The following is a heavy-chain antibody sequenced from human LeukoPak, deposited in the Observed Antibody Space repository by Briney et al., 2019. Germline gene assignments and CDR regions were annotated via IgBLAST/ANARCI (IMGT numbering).Heavy chain of an antibody. Sequence: PGGSLRLSCAASGFTFSSYWMHWVRQAPGKGLEWVANIKRDGSEKYYVDSVKGRFTISRDNAKNSLYLQMKSLRDEDTAGYYCARNAGGYQLLNSFDYWGQGTLVTVSS. CDR2: IKRDGSEK. J-gene: IGHJ4*02. D-gene: IGHD1-7*01. CDR1: GFTFSSYW. CDR3: ARNAGGYQLLNSFDY. V-gene: IGHV3-7*01.